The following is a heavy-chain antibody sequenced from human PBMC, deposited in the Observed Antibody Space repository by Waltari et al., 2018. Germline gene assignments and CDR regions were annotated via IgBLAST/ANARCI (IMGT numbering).Heavy chain of an antibody. CDR3: ARVSQQWLVVDY. Sequence: EVQLVEAGGGLVQPGGSLRLSCAASGFTFSSFWMHWLRQAPGKGLVWVSRINSDGSSTNYADSVKGRFTMSRDNVKNTLSLQMNSLRAEDTAAYYCARVSQQWLVVDYWGQGTLVTVSS. J-gene: IGHJ4*02. CDR1: GFTFSSFW. V-gene: IGHV3-74*01. CDR2: INSDGSST. D-gene: IGHD6-19*01.